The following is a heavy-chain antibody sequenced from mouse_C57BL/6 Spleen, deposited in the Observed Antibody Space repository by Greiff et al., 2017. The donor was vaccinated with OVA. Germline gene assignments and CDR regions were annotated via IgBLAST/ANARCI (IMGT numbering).Heavy chain of an antibody. D-gene: IGHD4-1*01. Sequence: QVQLQQPGAELVKPGASVKMSCKASGYTFTSYWITWVKQRPGQGLEWIGDIYPGSGSTNYNEKFKSKATLTVDTSSSTAYMQLSSLTSEDSAVYYCARRRTGDGGGYWYFDVWGTGTTVTVSS. V-gene: IGHV1-55*01. CDR3: ARRRTGDGGGYWYFDV. CDR1: GYTFTSYW. CDR2: IYPGSGST. J-gene: IGHJ1*03.